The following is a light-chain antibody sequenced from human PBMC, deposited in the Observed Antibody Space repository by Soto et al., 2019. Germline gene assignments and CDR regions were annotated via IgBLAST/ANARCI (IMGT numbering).Light chain of an antibody. CDR1: SSDVGIYNY. Sequence: QSVLTQPASVSGSPGQSITISCTGTSSDVGIYNYVSWYQQHPGKAPKLMIYQVTNRPSGVSNRFSGSKSGNTASLTISGLQAEDEADYYCSSYTGSTHYVFGTGTKVTVL. V-gene: IGLV2-14*01. CDR3: SSYTGSTHYV. J-gene: IGLJ1*01. CDR2: QVT.